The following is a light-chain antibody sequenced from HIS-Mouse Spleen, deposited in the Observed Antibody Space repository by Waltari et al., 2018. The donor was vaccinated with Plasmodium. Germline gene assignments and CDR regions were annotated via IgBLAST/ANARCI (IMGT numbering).Light chain of an antibody. V-gene: IGKV3D-7*01. J-gene: IGKJ2*01. CDR3: QQDYNLPYT. CDR1: QSVSSSY. Sequence: EIVMTQSPATLSLSPWDRATLSCRASQSVSSSYLSWYQQKPGQAPRLLIYGASTRATGIPARFSGSGSGTDFTLTISSLQPEDFAVYYCQQDYNLPYTFGQGTKLEIK. CDR2: GAS.